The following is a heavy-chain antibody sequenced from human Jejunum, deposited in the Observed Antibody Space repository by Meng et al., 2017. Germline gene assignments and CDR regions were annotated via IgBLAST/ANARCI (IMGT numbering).Heavy chain of an antibody. J-gene: IGHJ5*02. CDR1: GGSIESNNW. CDR3: ARDPTSVVPVAIRNWFDP. CDR2: IYYSGST. V-gene: IGHV4-4*02. D-gene: IGHD2-2*01. Sequence: VQLQDSVTGVVKPSETLAFTCAVSGGSIESNNWWTWIRQPPGQGLEWIGSIYYSGSTYYNPSLKSRVSISVDTSKNQFSLKLSSVTAADTALYYCARDPTSVVPVAIRNWFDPWGQGTLVTVSS.